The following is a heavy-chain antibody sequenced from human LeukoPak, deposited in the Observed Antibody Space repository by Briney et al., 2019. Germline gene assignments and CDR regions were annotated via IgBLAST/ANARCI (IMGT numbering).Heavy chain of an antibody. V-gene: IGHV1-18*01. CDR1: GYTFTSYG. CDR3: ARRSSSWYLGWFDP. J-gene: IGHJ5*02. Sequence: EASVKVSCKASGYTFTSYGISWVRQAPGQGLEWVGWISAYNGNTNYAQKLQGRVTMTTDTSTSKAYMELRSLRSDDTAVYYCARRSSSWYLGWFDPWGQGTLVTVSS. D-gene: IGHD6-13*01. CDR2: ISAYNGNT.